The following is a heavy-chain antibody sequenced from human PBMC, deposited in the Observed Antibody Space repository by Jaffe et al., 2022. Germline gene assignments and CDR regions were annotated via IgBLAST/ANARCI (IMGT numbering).Heavy chain of an antibody. CDR1: GFTFSSYS. Sequence: EVQLVESGGGLVQPGGSLRLSCAASGFTFSSYSMNWVRQAPGKGLEWVSYISSSSSTIYYADSVKGRFTISRDNAKNSLYLQMNSLRAEDTAVYYCARGAYYDYIWGSWDFDYWGQGTLVTVSS. V-gene: IGHV3-48*01. CDR2: ISSSSSTI. D-gene: IGHD3-16*01. CDR3: ARGAYYDYIWGSWDFDY. J-gene: IGHJ4*02.